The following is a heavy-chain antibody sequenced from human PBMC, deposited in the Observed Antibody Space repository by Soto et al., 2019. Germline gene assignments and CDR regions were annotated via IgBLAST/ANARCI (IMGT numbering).Heavy chain of an antibody. V-gene: IGHV3-23*01. D-gene: IGHD3-22*01. CDR3: AKGYYYSSDYPYFDY. CDR1: GFTFGSYA. Sequence: GSLRLSCTGSGFTFGSYALNWVRQAPGKGLEWVSAIGGGRQDTYYADSVKGRFTIARDNSKNTLYVQMNSLRAEDTAVYYCAKGYYYSSDYPYFDYWGRGTLVTVSS. J-gene: IGHJ4*02. CDR2: IGGGRQDT.